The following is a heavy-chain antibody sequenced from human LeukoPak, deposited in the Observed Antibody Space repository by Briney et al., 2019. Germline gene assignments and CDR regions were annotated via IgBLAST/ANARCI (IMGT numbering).Heavy chain of an antibody. J-gene: IGHJ4*02. CDR3: ARYSGTYYGIDY. CDR1: GFTFSSYS. Sequence: GGSLRLSCAASGFTFSSYSMHWIRQAPGKGLEYVSAISSNGGSTYFANSVKGRFTISRDNSKNTLYLQLGSLRPEDMAVYYCARYSGTYYGIDYWGQGTLVTVSS. V-gene: IGHV3-64*01. D-gene: IGHD1-26*01. CDR2: ISSNGGST.